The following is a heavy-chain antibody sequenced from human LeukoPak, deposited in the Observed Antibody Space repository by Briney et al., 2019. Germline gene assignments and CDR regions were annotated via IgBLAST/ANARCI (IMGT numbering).Heavy chain of an antibody. CDR1: GGSFSGYY. J-gene: IGHJ6*02. V-gene: IGHV4-34*01. Sequence: SETLSLTCAVYGGSFSGYYWSWIRQPPGKGLEWIGEINHSGSTNYNPSLKSRVTISVDTSKNQFSLKLSSVTAADTAVYYCARGRGGVRGLYYYYGMDVWGQGTTVTVSS. CDR2: INHSGST. D-gene: IGHD3-10*01. CDR3: ARGRGGVRGLYYYYGMDV.